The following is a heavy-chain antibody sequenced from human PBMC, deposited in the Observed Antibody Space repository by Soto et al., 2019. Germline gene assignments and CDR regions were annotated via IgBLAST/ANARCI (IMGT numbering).Heavy chain of an antibody. V-gene: IGHV4-31*03. CDR1: GGSINSGGYY. CDR3: ARDLWFGKPPDYYYGLDV. J-gene: IGHJ6*02. D-gene: IGHD3-10*01. CDR2: IYYSGST. Sequence: QVQLQESGPGLVKPSQTLSLTCTVSGGSINSGGYYWSWIRQHPGKGVEWIGHIYYSGSTYYNPSLKGRLTLSLDRSMNQFSLKVTSVTAADTAVYYCARDLWFGKPPDYYYGLDVWGQGTTVTVSS.